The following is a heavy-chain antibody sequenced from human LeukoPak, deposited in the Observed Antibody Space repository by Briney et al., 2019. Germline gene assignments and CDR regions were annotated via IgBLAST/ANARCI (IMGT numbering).Heavy chain of an antibody. J-gene: IGHJ4*02. CDR3: ATLTGDIPHENY. V-gene: IGHV1-69*13. D-gene: IGHD7-27*01. CDR1: GYTFTSYA. CDR2: IIPIFGTA. Sequence: GASVKVSCKASGYTFTSYAISWVRQAPGQGLEWMGGIIPIFGTANYAQKFQGRVTITADESTSTAHMELSSLRSEDTAVYYCATLTGDIPHENYWGQGTLVTVSS.